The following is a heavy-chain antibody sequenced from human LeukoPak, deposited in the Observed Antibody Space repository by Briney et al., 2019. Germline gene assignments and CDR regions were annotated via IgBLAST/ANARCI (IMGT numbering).Heavy chain of an antibody. V-gene: IGHV3-20*04. CDR3: VKLEYYFDSTGFLDN. J-gene: IGHJ4*02. Sequence: GGSLRLSCTASGFVFDDYGMTWVRQVPGKGLEWVSTINWNGDSSDYADSVKGRSTISRDNGKNSVNLEMNSLRAEDTALYYCVKLEYYFDSTGFLDNWGQGTLVTVS. CDR1: GFVFDDYG. CDR2: INWNGDSS. D-gene: IGHD3-22*01.